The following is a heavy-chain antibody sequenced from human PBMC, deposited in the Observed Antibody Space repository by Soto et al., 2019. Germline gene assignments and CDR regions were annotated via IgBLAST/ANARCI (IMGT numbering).Heavy chain of an antibody. CDR1: GGSISSSSYY. CDR2: IYYSGST. D-gene: IGHD2-2*01. J-gene: IGHJ4*02. Sequence: PSETLSLTCTVSGGSISSSSYYWGWIRQPPGKGLEWIGSIYYSGSTYYNPSLKSRVTISVDTSKNQFSLKLSSVTAADTAVYYCARHLYCSSTSCYPDFDYWGQGTLVTVSS. V-gene: IGHV4-39*01. CDR3: ARHLYCSSTSCYPDFDY.